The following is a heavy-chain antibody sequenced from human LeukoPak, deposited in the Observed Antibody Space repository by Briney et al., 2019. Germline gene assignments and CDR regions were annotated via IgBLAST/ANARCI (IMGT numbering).Heavy chain of an antibody. J-gene: IGHJ4*02. D-gene: IGHD3-10*01. Sequence: SETLSLTCAAYGGSFSGYYWSWIRQPPGKGLEWIGEINHSGSTNYNPSLKSRVTISVDTSKNQFSLKLSSVTAADTAVYYCADGGGSGSRYWGQGTLVTVSS. CDR2: INHSGST. CDR3: ADGGGSGSRY. V-gene: IGHV4-34*01. CDR1: GGSFSGYY.